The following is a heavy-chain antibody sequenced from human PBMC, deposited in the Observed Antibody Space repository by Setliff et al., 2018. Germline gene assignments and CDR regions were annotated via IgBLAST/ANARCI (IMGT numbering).Heavy chain of an antibody. Sequence: PGGSLRLSCAASGFSFSDYAMSWVRQAPRKGLEWVSGGSTGKTDYADSVKGRFTVSRDNSKSTFYLQMTSLRAEDTAVYYCAKDPNGDYVGAFNSWSQGVLVTVSS. V-gene: IGHV3-23*01. CDR2: GSTGKT. CDR1: GFSFSDYA. CDR3: AKDPNGDYVGAFNS. D-gene: IGHD4-17*01. J-gene: IGHJ5*01.